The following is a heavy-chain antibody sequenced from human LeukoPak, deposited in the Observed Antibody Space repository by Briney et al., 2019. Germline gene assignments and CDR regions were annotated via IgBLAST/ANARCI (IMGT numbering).Heavy chain of an antibody. Sequence: SSETLSLSCTVSGASTNHFYWNWIRQPPGKGLEWIGYMHNSGSSKHSPSLKSRATISIDTSKNQLSLQLTSVNAADTAIYYCARSAEWLCNAFDIWGQGTMVSVSS. D-gene: IGHD5-12*01. CDR2: MHNSGSS. V-gene: IGHV4-59*01. J-gene: IGHJ3*02. CDR1: GASTNHFY. CDR3: ARSAEWLCNAFDI.